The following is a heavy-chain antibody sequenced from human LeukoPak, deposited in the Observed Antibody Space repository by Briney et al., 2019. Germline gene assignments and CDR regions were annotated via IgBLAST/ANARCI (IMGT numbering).Heavy chain of an antibody. D-gene: IGHD6-13*01. V-gene: IGHV3-48*01. CDR2: IDSSSSTI. J-gene: IGHJ6*02. Sequence: GGSLRLSCAASGFDFSTYSMHWVRRAPGRGLEWLSYIDSSSSTIYYADSVKGRFTISRDNAKNSLYLQMNSLRAEDTAVFYCARGGARSSSYYYYGMDVWGLGTTVTVSS. CDR1: GFDFSTYS. CDR3: ARGGARSSSYYYYGMDV.